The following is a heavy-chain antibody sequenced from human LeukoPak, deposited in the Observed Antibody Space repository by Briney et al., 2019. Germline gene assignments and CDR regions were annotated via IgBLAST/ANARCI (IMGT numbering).Heavy chain of an antibody. D-gene: IGHD3-22*01. Sequence: SETLSLTCTVSGGSISSYYWSWIRQPAGKGLEWIGRIYTSGSTNYNPSLKSRVTMSVDTSKNQFSLKLSSVTAAGTAVYYCAGDGSGSLGRDAFDIWGQGTMVTVSS. J-gene: IGHJ3*02. CDR1: GGSISSYY. CDR2: IYTSGST. CDR3: AGDGSGSLGRDAFDI. V-gene: IGHV4-4*07.